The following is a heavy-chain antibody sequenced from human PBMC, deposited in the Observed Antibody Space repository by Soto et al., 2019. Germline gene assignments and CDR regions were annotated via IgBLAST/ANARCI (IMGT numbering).Heavy chain of an antibody. CDR3: AKTLGYCSGGSCYGYYYYYGMDV. D-gene: IGHD2-15*01. V-gene: IGHV3-7*01. Sequence: PGGSLRLSCAASGFTFSSYWMSWVRQAPGKGLEWVANIKQDGSEKYYVDSVKGRFTISRDNAKNSLYLQMNSLRAEDTAVYYCAKTLGYCSGGSCYGYYYYYGMDVWGQGTTVTVSS. CDR2: IKQDGSEK. CDR1: GFTFSSYW. J-gene: IGHJ6*02.